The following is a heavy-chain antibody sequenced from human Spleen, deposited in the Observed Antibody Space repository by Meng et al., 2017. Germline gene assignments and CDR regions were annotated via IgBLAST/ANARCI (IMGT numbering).Heavy chain of an antibody. CDR1: GYTFPDYW. V-gene: IGHV1-2*06. CDR2: IIPSSGDA. J-gene: IGHJ4*02. Sequence: QVQVMQSGAEVRKPGASVKVSCTASGYTFPDYWLHWVRRAPGQGLEWMGRIIPSSGDANSAQKFLGRVTLTWDTSISTAYMELSSLRSDDTAIYYCARDGGNYDFDYWGQGTLVTVSS. D-gene: IGHD1-7*01. CDR3: ARDGGNYDFDY.